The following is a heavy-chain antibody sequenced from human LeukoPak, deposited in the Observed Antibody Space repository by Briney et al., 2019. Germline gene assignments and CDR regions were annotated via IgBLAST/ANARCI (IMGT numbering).Heavy chain of an antibody. J-gene: IGHJ4*02. CDR2: VYYSGST. V-gene: IGHV4-39*07. D-gene: IGHD6-13*01. CDR3: ASRFGGIAAVHD. Sequence: SSETLSLTCTVSGGSISSSSYYWGWIRQPPGKGLEWIGSVYYSGSTYYNPSLKSRVTISVDTSKNQFSLKLSSVTAADTAVYYCASRFGGIAAVHDWGQGTLVTVSS. CDR1: GGSISSSSYY.